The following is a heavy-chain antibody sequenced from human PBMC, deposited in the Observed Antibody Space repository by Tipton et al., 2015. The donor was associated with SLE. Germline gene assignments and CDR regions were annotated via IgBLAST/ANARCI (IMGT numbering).Heavy chain of an antibody. D-gene: IGHD6-13*01. CDR2: IYTSGST. CDR3: ARAGGPSIAAAGFFDY. Sequence: PGLVKPSETLSLTCTVSGGSISSGSYYWSWSRQPAGKGLEWIGRIYTSGSTNYNPSLKSRVTISVDTSKNQFSLKLSSVTAADTAVYYCARAGGPSIAAAGFFDYWGQGTLVTVSS. J-gene: IGHJ4*02. CDR1: GGSISSGSYY. V-gene: IGHV4-61*02.